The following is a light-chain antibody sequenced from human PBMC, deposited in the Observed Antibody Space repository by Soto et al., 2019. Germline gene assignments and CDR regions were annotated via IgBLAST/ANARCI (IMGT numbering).Light chain of an antibody. CDR2: EVS. CDR1: SSEGGGYNY. Sequence: QSALTQPPSASGSPGQSVTISCTGTSSEGGGYNYVSWYQQHPGKAPKLMIYEVSKRPSGVPDRFSGSKSGNTASLTVSGLQAEDEADYYCSSYAGSNFYVFGTGTKVTVL. J-gene: IGLJ1*01. CDR3: SSYAGSNFYV. V-gene: IGLV2-8*01.